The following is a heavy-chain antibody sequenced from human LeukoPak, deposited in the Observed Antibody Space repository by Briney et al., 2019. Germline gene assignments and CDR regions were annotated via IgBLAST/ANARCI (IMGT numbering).Heavy chain of an antibody. CDR2: FSCSGST. J-gene: IGHJ4*02. V-gene: IGHV4-59*01. CDR3: AGTKRWLHFDQ. D-gene: IGHD5-24*01. CDR1: GFTFDDYG. Sequence: GSLRLSCAASGFTFDDYGMSWVRHAPGKGLEWIGSFSCSGSTYYNPSLESRVTISIDTSKNLFSLKLTSVTAEDTAVYFCAGTKRWLHFDQWGQGSLITVSS.